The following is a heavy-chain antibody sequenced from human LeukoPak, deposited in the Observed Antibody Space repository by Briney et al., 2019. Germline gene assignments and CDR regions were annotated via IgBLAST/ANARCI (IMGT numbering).Heavy chain of an antibody. V-gene: IGHV1-69*13. D-gene: IGHD2-15*01. Sequence: SVKVSCKASGGTFSSYAISWVRQAPGQGLEWMGGIIPIFGTANYAQKFQGRVTITADESTSTAYMELSSLRSEDTAVYYCASMVADDPSVFYYMDVWGKGTTVTVSS. CDR2: IIPIFGTA. CDR1: GGTFSSYA. J-gene: IGHJ6*03. CDR3: ASMVADDPSVFYYMDV.